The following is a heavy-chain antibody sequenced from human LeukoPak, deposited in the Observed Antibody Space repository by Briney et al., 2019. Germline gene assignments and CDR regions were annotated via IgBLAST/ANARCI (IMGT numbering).Heavy chain of an antibody. CDR2: INTNTGNP. D-gene: IGHD3-3*01. Sequence: ASVKVSCKASGYTFTSFAMNWVRQAPGQGLEWIGWINTNTGNPTYAQGFTGRFVFSLDTSVSTAYLHISSLQAEDNAVYYCARVRRFLEWLSGFDPWGQGTLVTVSS. V-gene: IGHV7-4-1*02. CDR3: ARVRRFLEWLSGFDP. J-gene: IGHJ5*02. CDR1: GYTFTSFA.